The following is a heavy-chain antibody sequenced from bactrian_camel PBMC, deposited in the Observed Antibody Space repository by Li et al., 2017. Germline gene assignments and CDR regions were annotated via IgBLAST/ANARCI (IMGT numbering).Heavy chain of an antibody. CDR1: GYTHDRYC. Sequence: HVQLVESGGGSVQAGGSLRLSCSASGYTHDRYCMAWFRQAPGKEREGIAAIDSDGFTSYADSVKWRFTISIDIHKNTLYLEMNSLKPEDTAMYYCAADAPTARADARTLHPNYLGQGTQVTVS. V-gene: IGHV3S55*01. CDR2: IDSDGFT. CDR3: AADAPTARADARTLHPNY. D-gene: IGHD1*01. J-gene: IGHJ4*01.